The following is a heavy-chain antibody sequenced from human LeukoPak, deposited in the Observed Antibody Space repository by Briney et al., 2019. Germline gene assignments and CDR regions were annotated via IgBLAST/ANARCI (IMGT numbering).Heavy chain of an antibody. V-gene: IGHV3-7*03. CDR3: ARSSYSSSSSV. CDR2: MNSDGSEG. CDR1: GFTSIGFW. Sequence: GGSLRLSCAVSGFTSIGFWMSWSRQAPRKGLEWEARMNSDGSEGYYADVVKGRFTISRDNAKNSLYLQINSLRAEDTAVYYCARSSYSSSSSVWGQGTMVTVSS. J-gene: IGHJ3*01. D-gene: IGHD6-6*01.